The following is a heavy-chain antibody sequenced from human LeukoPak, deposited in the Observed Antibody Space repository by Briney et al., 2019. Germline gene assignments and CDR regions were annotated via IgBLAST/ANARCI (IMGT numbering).Heavy chain of an antibody. CDR2: IKQDGSEK. D-gene: IGHD1-7*01. CDR3: AKLPDYILELKTWFDP. CDR1: GFTFSTYW. V-gene: IGHV3-7*01. Sequence: PGGSLRLSCAASGFTFSTYWMTWVRQAPGKGLEWVANIKQDGSEKYFVDSVKGRFTISRDNANNSLYLQMNSLRAEDTAVYYCAKLPDYILELKTWFDPWGQGTLVTVSS. J-gene: IGHJ5*02.